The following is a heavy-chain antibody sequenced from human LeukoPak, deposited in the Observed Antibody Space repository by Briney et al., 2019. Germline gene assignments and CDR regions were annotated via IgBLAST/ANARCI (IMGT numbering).Heavy chain of an antibody. CDR2: IYYSGNT. Sequence: PSETLSLTCTVSGGSISSYYWSWIRQPPGKGLEWIGYIYYSGNTKYNPSLKSRVTMSVDTAKNQVSLRLSSVTAADTAVYYCARDSGTTGEVKFDPWGQGSLVTVSS. CDR1: GGSISSYY. CDR3: ARDSGTTGEVKFDP. V-gene: IGHV4-59*12. J-gene: IGHJ5*02. D-gene: IGHD3-10*01.